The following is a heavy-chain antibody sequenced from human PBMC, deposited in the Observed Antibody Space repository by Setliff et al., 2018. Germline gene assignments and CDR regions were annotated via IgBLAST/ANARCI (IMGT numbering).Heavy chain of an antibody. CDR3: ARDQWVRSPPLSFSYGMDV. CDR1: GGYISPYF. D-gene: IGHD5-12*01. CDR2: VYHSGST. Sequence: PSETMSLTCTDSGGYISPYFWGWVRQSPGKGLQWIGYVYHSGSTNYNPSLKSRVTISLDTSKNQFSLKLTSVTAADTAVYYCARDQWVRSPPLSFSYGMDVWGQGTTVTVSS. V-gene: IGHV4-59*12. J-gene: IGHJ6*02.